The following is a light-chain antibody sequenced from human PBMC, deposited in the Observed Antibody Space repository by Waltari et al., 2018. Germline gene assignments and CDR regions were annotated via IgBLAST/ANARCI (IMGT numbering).Light chain of an antibody. Sequence: QSVLTQPPSESGTPGQRVTISCSGSSSSIGSNPVNWYQQLPGTAPQLIVNRNNRRPPGVPDRFSGSRSGTSASLAISGLQSEDEADYYCAAWDDSLNGVVFGGGTKLTVL. CDR1: SSSIGSNP. CDR3: AAWDDSLNGVV. CDR2: RNN. V-gene: IGLV1-44*01. J-gene: IGLJ2*01.